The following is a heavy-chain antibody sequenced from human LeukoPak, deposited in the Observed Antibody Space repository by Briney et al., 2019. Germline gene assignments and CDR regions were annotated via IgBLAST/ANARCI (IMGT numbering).Heavy chain of an antibody. CDR2: IQYDGDNI. Sequence: GGSLRLSCAATGFTFSSYGMHWVRQASGKGLELVAFIQYDGDNIYYADSVKGRFAISRDDSKSTLYLEMNSLRPEDTALYYCAKDERVYGTNAGTLLDYWGQGTLVSVSS. V-gene: IGHV3-30*02. CDR1: GFTFSSYG. J-gene: IGHJ4*02. D-gene: IGHD4/OR15-4a*01. CDR3: AKDERVYGTNAGTLLDY.